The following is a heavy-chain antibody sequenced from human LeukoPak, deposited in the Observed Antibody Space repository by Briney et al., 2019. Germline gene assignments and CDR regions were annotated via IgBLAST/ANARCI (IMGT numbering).Heavy chain of an antibody. CDR2: ISMSSTYT. CDR1: GFTFSDYY. V-gene: IGHV3-11*06. CDR3: AGGGGLRGFDH. D-gene: IGHD3-16*01. J-gene: IGHJ4*02. Sequence: GGSLRLSCAVSGFTFSDYYMSWIRQAPGKGLEWISYISMSSTYTKYADSVKGRFTISRDDAKNSLYLQMNSLRAEDTAVYYCAGGGGLRGFDHWGQGTLVTVSS.